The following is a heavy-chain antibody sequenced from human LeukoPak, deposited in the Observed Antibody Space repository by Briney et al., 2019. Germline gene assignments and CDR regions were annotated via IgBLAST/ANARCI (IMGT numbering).Heavy chain of an antibody. V-gene: IGHV3-33*08. J-gene: IGHJ4*02. Sequence: GGSLRLSCAASGFTFSTYQMNWVRQAPGKGLEWVAVIWYDGSNKYYADSVKGRFTISRDNSKNTLYLQMNSLRAEDTAVYYCARSKGAVAGRDFDYWGQGTLVTVSS. CDR3: ARSKGAVAGRDFDY. CDR1: GFTFSTYQ. CDR2: IWYDGSNK. D-gene: IGHD6-19*01.